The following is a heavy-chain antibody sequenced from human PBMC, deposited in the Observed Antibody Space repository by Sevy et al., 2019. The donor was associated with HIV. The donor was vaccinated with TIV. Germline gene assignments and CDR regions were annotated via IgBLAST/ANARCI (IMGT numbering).Heavy chain of an antibody. CDR1: GFTFSSYA. Sequence: GGSLRLSCAASGFTFSSYAMSWVRQAPGKGLEWVSAISGSGGVTYYADSVKGRFTISRDKSKNTLYLQMNSLRTEDTALYYCAGGRYDSSGSFDALDIWGQGTMVTVSS. D-gene: IGHD3-22*01. CDR2: ISGSGGVT. CDR3: AGGRYDSSGSFDALDI. J-gene: IGHJ3*02. V-gene: IGHV3-23*01.